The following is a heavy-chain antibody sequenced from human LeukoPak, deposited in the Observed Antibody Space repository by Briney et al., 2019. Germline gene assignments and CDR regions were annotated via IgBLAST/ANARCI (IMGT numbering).Heavy chain of an antibody. V-gene: IGHV3-48*03. Sequence: AGGSLRLSCAASGFTFSSYEMNWVRQAPGRGLEWVSYISSSGSTIYYADSVKGRFTISRDNAKNSLYLQMNSLRAEDTAVYYCAREFLEDYDWGSYRSFDYWGQGTLVTVSS. CDR3: AREFLEDYDWGSYRSFDY. J-gene: IGHJ4*02. CDR2: ISSSGSTI. CDR1: GFTFSSYE. D-gene: IGHD3-16*02.